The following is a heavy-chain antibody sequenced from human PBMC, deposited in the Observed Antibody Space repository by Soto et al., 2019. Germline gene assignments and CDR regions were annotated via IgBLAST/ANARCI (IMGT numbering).Heavy chain of an antibody. CDR2: ISGSGGST. CDR1: GFTFSSYA. Sequence: GGSLRLSCAASGFTFSSYAMSWVRQAPGKGLEWVSAISGSGGSTYYADSVKGRFTVSRDNSKNTLYLLMNSLRAEDTARYYCAKDARRSSGWYYFDYWGQGSLVTVPQ. D-gene: IGHD6-19*01. CDR3: AKDARRSSGWYYFDY. V-gene: IGHV3-23*01. J-gene: IGHJ4*02.